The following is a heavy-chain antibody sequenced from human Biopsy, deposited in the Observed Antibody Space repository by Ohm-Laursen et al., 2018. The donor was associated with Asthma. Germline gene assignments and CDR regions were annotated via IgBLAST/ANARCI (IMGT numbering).Heavy chain of an antibody. D-gene: IGHD2-15*01. J-gene: IGHJ6*02. CDR1: GFTFSSFG. CDR3: ARVDGVVEAATRLGGMDV. V-gene: IGHV3-30*03. Sequence: RSLRLSCSAPGFTFSSFGMHWVRQTPAKGLEWVAVISFDGSNKYYADSVKGRFTISRDNSKNTLYLQMTSLSAEDSAVYYCARVDGVVEAATRLGGMDVWGQGTTVTVSS. CDR2: ISFDGSNK.